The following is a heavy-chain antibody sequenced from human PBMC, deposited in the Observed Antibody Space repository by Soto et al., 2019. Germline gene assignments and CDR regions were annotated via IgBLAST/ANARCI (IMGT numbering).Heavy chain of an antibody. Sequence: SVKVSCKASGYTFTSYGISWVRQAPGQGLQWMGGITPSFGKANYAQKFQGRVTITADESTSTAYMELSSLRSEDTAVYYCARAKLVYYDSSGYYHYYGMDVWGQGTTVTVSS. J-gene: IGHJ6*02. V-gene: IGHV1-69*13. CDR2: ITPSFGKA. CDR3: ARAKLVYYDSSGYYHYYGMDV. D-gene: IGHD3-22*01. CDR1: GYTFTSYG.